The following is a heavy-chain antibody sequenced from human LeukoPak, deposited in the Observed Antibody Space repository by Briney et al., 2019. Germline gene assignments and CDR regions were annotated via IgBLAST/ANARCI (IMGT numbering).Heavy chain of an antibody. D-gene: IGHD3-3*01. V-gene: IGHV3-7*01. CDR3: ARDTPNYDFWSGYYPHFDY. Sequence: GGSLRLSCAASGFTFSSYWMGWVRQAPGKGLEWVANIKQDGSEKYYVDSVKGRFTISRDNAKNSLYLQMNSLRAEDTAVYYCARDTPNYDFWSGYYPHFDYWGQGTLVTVSS. CDR2: IKQDGSEK. CDR1: GFTFSSYW. J-gene: IGHJ4*02.